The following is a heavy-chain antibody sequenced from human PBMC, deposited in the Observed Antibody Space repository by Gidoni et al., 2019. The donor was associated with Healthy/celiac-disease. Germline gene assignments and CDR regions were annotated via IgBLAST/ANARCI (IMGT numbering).Heavy chain of an antibody. D-gene: IGHD6-19*01. CDR2: INSDRSST. CDR3: ARGRGHSSGWYFDY. V-gene: IGHV3-74*01. CDR1: GFTFSSYW. J-gene: IGHJ4*02. Sequence: ESQLVESGGGLVQPGGSLGLSCAASGFTFSSYWMHWVRQAPGKGLVWVSRINSDRSSTSYADSVKGRFTISRDNAKNTLYLQMNSLRAEDTAVYYCARGRGHSSGWYFDYWGQGTLVTVSS.